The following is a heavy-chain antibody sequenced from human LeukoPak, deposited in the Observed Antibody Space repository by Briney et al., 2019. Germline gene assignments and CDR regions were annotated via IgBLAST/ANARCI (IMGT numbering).Heavy chain of an antibody. CDR1: GFTFSSYW. CDR3: AREAEMATTPGDY. Sequence: HSGGSLRLSCAASGFTFSSYWMHWVRQAPGKGLEWVSVIYSGGSTYYADSVKGRFTISRDNSKNTLYLQMNSLRAEDTAVYYCAREAEMATTPGDYWGQGTLVTVSS. V-gene: IGHV3-53*01. CDR2: IYSGGST. J-gene: IGHJ4*02. D-gene: IGHD5-24*01.